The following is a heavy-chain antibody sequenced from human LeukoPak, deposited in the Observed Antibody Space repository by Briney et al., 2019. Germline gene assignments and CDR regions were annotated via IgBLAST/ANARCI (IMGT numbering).Heavy chain of an antibody. D-gene: IGHD1-26*01. V-gene: IGHV3-9*03. CDR2: ISWNSGSI. Sequence: GRSPRLFCAVSGFTFDDYAMHWVRQAPGKGLEWVSGISWNSGSIGYADSVKGRFTISRDNAKNSLYLQMNSLRAEDMALYYCAKDRGSYADAFDIWGQGTMVTVSS. CDR1: GFTFDDYA. J-gene: IGHJ3*02. CDR3: AKDRGSYADAFDI.